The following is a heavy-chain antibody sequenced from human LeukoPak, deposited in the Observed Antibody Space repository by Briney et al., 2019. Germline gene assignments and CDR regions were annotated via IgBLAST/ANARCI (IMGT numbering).Heavy chain of an antibody. CDR3: ARGGGSRSFDY. V-gene: IGHV4-4*07. D-gene: IGHD3-16*01. CDR2: IYTSGST. Sequence: LEWIGRIYTSGSTNYNPSLKSRVAMSVDTSKNQFSLKLSSVTAADTAVYYCARGGGSRSFDYWGQGTLVTVSS. J-gene: IGHJ4*02.